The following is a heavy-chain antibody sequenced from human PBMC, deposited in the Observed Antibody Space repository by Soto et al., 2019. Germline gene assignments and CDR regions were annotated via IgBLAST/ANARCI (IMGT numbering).Heavy chain of an antibody. Sequence: VGPNRLPCTASELTFVDHSMHRIRQTPGKGLEWVSRINSEGSSTSYADSVKGRFTISRDNAKNTLYLQMNSLRAEDTAVYYCAVAVAGPTAIGYWGQGTLVTGSS. J-gene: IGHJ4*02. D-gene: IGHD6-19*01. CDR3: AVAVAGPTAIGY. V-gene: IGHV3-74*01. CDR1: ELTFVDHS. CDR2: INSEGSST.